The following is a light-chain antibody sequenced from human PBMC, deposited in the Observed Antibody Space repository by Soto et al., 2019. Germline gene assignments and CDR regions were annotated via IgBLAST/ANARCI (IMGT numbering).Light chain of an antibody. Sequence: EIVLTQSPATLSLSPGERATLSCRASQSVSSYLAWYQQKPGQAPRLLIYDASNRATGIPARFSGSGSGTDFTLTISSLEPEDFAVYYCQQYNNWPPVTFGGGTKVDNK. J-gene: IGKJ4*01. CDR2: DAS. V-gene: IGKV3-11*01. CDR3: QQYNNWPPVT. CDR1: QSVSSY.